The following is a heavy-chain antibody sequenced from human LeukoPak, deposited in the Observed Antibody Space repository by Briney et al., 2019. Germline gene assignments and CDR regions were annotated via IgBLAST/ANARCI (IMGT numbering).Heavy chain of an antibody. J-gene: IGHJ2*01. Sequence: GESLKISCKGFGYSFTRNWIGWVRQMPGKGLEWMGIIYPGDSDTRYSPSFQGQVTISADKSINTSYLQWSSLKASDTAMYYCARRVVNNRNWYFNLWGRGTLVTVSS. CDR1: GYSFTRNW. CDR3: ARRVVNNRNWYFNL. D-gene: IGHD4-23*01. CDR2: IYPGDSDT. V-gene: IGHV5-51*01.